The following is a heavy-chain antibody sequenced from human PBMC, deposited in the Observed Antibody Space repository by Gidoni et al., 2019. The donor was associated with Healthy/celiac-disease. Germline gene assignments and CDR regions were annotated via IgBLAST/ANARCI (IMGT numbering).Heavy chain of an antibody. CDR3: ARGHSRPLYDILSYYYYMDV. J-gene: IGHJ6*03. D-gene: IGHD3-9*01. V-gene: IGHV3-53*01. Sequence: EVQLVESGGGLIQTGGSLRLSCAASGFTVSSNYMSWVRQAPGKGLEWVSVINSGGSPYYADSEKCRFTISRDNSKSTLYLQMNSLRAGDTAVYYCARGHSRPLYDILSYYYYMDVWGKGTTVTVSS. CDR1: GFTVSSNY. CDR2: INSGGSP.